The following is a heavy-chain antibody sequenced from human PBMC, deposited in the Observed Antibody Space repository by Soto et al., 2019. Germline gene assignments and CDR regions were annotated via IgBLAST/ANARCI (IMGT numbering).Heavy chain of an antibody. Sequence: EVQLLESGGGLVQPGGSLRLSCAASGFTFSSYAMRWVRQAPGKGLEWVSAISGSGGSTYYADSVKGRFTISRDNSKNTLYLQMNSLRAEDTAVYYCAKDQGYCSSTSCRGRGYFDYWGQGTLVTVSS. J-gene: IGHJ4*02. V-gene: IGHV3-23*01. CDR2: ISGSGGST. CDR3: AKDQGYCSSTSCRGRGYFDY. D-gene: IGHD2-2*01. CDR1: GFTFSSYA.